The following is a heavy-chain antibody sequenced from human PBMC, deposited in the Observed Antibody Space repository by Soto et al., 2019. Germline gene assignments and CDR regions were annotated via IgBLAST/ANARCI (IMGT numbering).Heavy chain of an antibody. J-gene: IGHJ4*02. D-gene: IGHD1-1*01. Sequence: SEALSLTWTVSGGSISSYNWSLLRQPPGKGLEWIGYIYYSGSTNYNPSLKSRVTISVDTSKNQFSLKLSSVSAADTAMYYCARVQAGTIDYWGQGALVTVSS. CDR3: ARVQAGTIDY. CDR1: GGSISSYN. CDR2: IYYSGST. V-gene: IGHV4-59*01.